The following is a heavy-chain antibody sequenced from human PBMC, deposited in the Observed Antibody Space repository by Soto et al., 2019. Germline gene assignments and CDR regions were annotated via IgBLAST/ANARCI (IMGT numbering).Heavy chain of an antibody. V-gene: IGHV1-18*01. CDR2: ISAYNGNT. CDR3: VKGAWLDY. CDR1: GYTFTSYG. J-gene: IGHJ4*02. Sequence: GASVKVSCKASGYTFTSYGISWVRQAPGQGLEWMGWISAYNGNTNYAQKLQGRFTISKDTSNNVLYLEMNSLRADDTAVYFCVKGAWLDYWGQGNMVTVSS.